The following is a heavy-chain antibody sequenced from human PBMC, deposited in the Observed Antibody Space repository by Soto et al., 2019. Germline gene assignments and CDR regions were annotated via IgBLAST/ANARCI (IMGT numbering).Heavy chain of an antibody. V-gene: IGHV3-7*05. CDR3: ARRGVVPAASTLYYYGMDV. D-gene: IGHD2-2*01. J-gene: IGHJ6*02. CDR1: GFTFSSYW. Sequence: GGSLRLSCAASGFTFSSYWMSWVRQAPGKGLEWVANIKQDGSEKYYVDSVKGRFTISRDNAKNSLYLQMNSLRAEDTAVYYCARRGVVPAASTLYYYGMDVWGQGTTVTVSS. CDR2: IKQDGSEK.